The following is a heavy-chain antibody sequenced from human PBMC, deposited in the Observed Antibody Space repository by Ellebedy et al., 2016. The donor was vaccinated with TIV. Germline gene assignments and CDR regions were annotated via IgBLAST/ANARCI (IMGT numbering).Heavy chain of an antibody. J-gene: IGHJ4*02. Sequence: GESLKISCKGSGYRFTSYWIGWVRQMPGIGLEWMGIIHPSDSDTRYSPSFQGQVTISADKSISTAYLQWSSLKASDTAMYYCARRTGVAVGATPFDYWGQGTLVTVSS. CDR2: IHPSDSDT. CDR1: GYRFTSYW. D-gene: IGHD1-26*01. V-gene: IGHV5-51*01. CDR3: ARRTGVAVGATPFDY.